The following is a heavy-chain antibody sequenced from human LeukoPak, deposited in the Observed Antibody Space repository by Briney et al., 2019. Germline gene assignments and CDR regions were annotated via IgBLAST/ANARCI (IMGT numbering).Heavy chain of an antibody. CDR1: GFPFSSYS. CDR3: ARDGYSSSWYSAPHYYYMDV. D-gene: IGHD6-13*01. J-gene: IGHJ6*03. CDR2: ISSSSSTI. V-gene: IGHV3-48*01. Sequence: PGGSLRLSCAASGFPFSSYSMNWVRQAPGKGLEWVSYISSSSSTIYYAVSVKGRFTISRDNAKNSLYLQMNSLRAEDTAVYYCARDGYSSSWYSAPHYYYMDVWGKGTTVTVSS.